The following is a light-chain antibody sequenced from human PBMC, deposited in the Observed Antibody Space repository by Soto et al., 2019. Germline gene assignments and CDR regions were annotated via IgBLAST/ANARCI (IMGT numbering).Light chain of an antibody. CDR3: QQYERYST. J-gene: IGKJ1*01. V-gene: IGKV1-9*01. CDR2: AAS. CDR1: QDISTH. Sequence: IQLTQSPSSLSASVGDRVTISCRASQDISTHLAWFAQKPGRAPQLLIYAASTLHSGVPSRFSGSGYGTEFTLTISGLQPEDSATYYCQQYERYSTFGQGTKVDIK.